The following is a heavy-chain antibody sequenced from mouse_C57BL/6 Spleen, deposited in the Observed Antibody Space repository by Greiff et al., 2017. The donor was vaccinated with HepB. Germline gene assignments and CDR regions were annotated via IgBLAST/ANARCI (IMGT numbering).Heavy chain of an antibody. J-gene: IGHJ1*03. CDR1: GYTFTSYW. V-gene: IGHV1-69*01. CDR2: IDPSDSYT. Sequence: VKLQQPGAELVMPGASVKLSCKASGYTFTSYWMHWVKQRPGQGLEWIGEIDPSDSYTNYNQKFKGKSTLTVDKSSSTAYMQLSSLTSEDSAVYYCARSVRTPDWYFDVWGTGTTVTVSS. D-gene: IGHD1-1*01. CDR3: ARSVRTPDWYFDV.